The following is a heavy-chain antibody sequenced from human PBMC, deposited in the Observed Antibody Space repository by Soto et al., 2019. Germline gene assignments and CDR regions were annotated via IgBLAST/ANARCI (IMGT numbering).Heavy chain of an antibody. CDR3: AREVGATDYYYGMDV. V-gene: IGHV3-48*02. Sequence: PEGSLRGSCVASGFTCSSYSMNWVRQAPGKGLEWVSYISSSSSTIYYADSVKGRFTISRDNAKNSLYLQMNSLRDEDTAVYYCAREVGATDYYYGMDVWGQGTTFTVSS. CDR1: GFTCSSYS. J-gene: IGHJ6*02. CDR2: ISSSSSTI. D-gene: IGHD1-26*01.